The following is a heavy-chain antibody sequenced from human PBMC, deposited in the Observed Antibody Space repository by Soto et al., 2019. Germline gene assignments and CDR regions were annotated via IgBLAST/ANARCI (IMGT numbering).Heavy chain of an antibody. CDR2: FYHSGMT. J-gene: IGHJ3*02. Sequence: QLQLQESGPGLVKPSQTLSLTCTVSGGSIRPGGYYWSWIRPHLGSRLESIGYFYHSGMTCSNPSLQSLVAISIDTSENQFSLKLSSVTAADTAVYYCATVRWELHDAFDIWGHGTMVSVSS. CDR3: ATVRWELHDAFDI. CDR1: GGSIRPGGYY. V-gene: IGHV4-31*01. D-gene: IGHD4-17*01.